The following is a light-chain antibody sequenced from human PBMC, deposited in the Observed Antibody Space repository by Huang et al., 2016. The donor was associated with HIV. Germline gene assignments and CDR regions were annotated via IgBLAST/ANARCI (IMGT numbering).Light chain of an antibody. CDR2: GAS. V-gene: IGKV1-NL1*01. J-gene: IGKJ2*01. CDR1: QGIANS. Sequence: DIQMTQSPSSLSASVGDRVTITCRASQGIANSLAWYQQKPGKARKLLLYGASSLESGVASRFSGSVSGTDITLTISNLQPEDIATYYCQQYYRSPPTFGQGAKLEIK. CDR3: QQYYRSPPT.